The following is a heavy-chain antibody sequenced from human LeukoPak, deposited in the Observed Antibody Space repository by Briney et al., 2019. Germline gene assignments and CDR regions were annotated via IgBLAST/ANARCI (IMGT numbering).Heavy chain of an antibody. J-gene: IGHJ4*02. Sequence: GGSLRLSCAASGFTFSSYSMNWVRQAPGKGLEWVSSISSSSSYVYYADSVKGRFTISRDNAKNSLYLQMNSLRAEDTAVYYCARGTYYYDSSGYPGWGQGTLVTVSS. CDR1: GFTFSSYS. D-gene: IGHD3-22*01. CDR3: ARGTYYYDSSGYPG. V-gene: IGHV3-21*01. CDR2: ISSSSSYV.